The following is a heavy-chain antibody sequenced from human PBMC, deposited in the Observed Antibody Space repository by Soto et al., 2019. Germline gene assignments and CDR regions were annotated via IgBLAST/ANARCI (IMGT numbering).Heavy chain of an antibody. D-gene: IGHD4-17*01. V-gene: IGHV3-23*01. CDR3: ARDQSTVPHDAFDI. Sequence: EVQLLESGGGLVELGGSLRLSCAASGFTFSSYAMSWVRQAPGKGLEWVAAISGSVGTTFYADSVNGRFTTSRDNSKNMLYMQMNSLRAEDTAVYYCARDQSTVPHDAFDIWGQGTMVPVSS. CDR1: GFTFSSYA. CDR2: ISGSVGTT. J-gene: IGHJ3*02.